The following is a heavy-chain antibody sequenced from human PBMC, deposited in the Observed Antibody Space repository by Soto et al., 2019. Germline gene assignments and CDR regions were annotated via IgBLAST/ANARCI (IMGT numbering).Heavy chain of an antibody. D-gene: IGHD6-6*01. CDR3: AKDGYSSSSGSPSQYYYYYGMDV. J-gene: IGHJ6*02. V-gene: IGHV3-30*18. CDR2: ISYDGSNK. Sequence: GGSLRLSCAASGFTFSSYGMHWVRQAPGKGLEWVAVISYDGSNKYYADSVKGRFTISRDNSKNTLYLQMNSLRAEDTAVYYCAKDGYSSSSGSPSQYYYYYGMDVWGQGTTVTVSS. CDR1: GFTFSSYG.